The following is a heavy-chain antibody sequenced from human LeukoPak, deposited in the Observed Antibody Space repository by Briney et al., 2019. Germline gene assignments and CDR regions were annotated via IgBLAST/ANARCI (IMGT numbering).Heavy chain of an antibody. CDR1: GFTFSSYT. D-gene: IGHD3-3*01. V-gene: IGHV3-64D*06. CDR3: VKDPRHTIYPNWFDP. CDR2: ITPHGGTT. Sequence: PGGSLRLSCSASGFTFSSYTMHWVRQAPGKGLEYVSAITPHGGTTFYTDSVKGRFTISRDNSRNTLYLQMSSLSVDDTAVYYCVKDPRHTIYPNWFDPWGQGTLVTVSS. J-gene: IGHJ5*02.